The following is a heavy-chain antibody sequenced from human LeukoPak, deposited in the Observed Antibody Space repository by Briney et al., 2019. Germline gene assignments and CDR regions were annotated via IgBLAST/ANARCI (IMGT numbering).Heavy chain of an antibody. V-gene: IGHV1-2*02. CDR3: ARAERGYSYGSRLYYYYMDV. CDR1: GYTFTGYY. CDR2: INPNSGGT. J-gene: IGHJ6*03. D-gene: IGHD5-18*01. Sequence: ASVKVSCKASGYTFTGYYMHWVRQAPGQGLEWMGWINPNSGGTNYAQKFQGRVTMTRDTSISTAYMELSSLRSEDTAVYYCARAERGYSYGSRLYYYYMDVWGKGTTVTISS.